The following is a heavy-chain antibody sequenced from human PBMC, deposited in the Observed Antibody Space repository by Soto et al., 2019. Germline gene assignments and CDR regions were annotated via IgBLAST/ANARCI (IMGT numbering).Heavy chain of an antibody. J-gene: IGHJ4*02. Sequence: PGESLKISCKGSGYSFTSYWIGWVRQMPGKGLEWMGIIYPGDSDTRYSPSFQGQVTISADKSISTAYLQWSSLKASDTAMYYCARVLAEYSSSPGIFDYWGQGTLVTVSS. V-gene: IGHV5-51*01. CDR1: GYSFTSYW. CDR2: IYPGDSDT. CDR3: ARVLAEYSSSPGIFDY. D-gene: IGHD6-6*01.